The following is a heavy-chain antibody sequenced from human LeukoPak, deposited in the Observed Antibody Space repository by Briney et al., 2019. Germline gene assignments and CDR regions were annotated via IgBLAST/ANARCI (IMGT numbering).Heavy chain of an antibody. Sequence: GGSLRLSCAASGFTFSNYAMRWVRQAPGKGLEWVSSISGSGGDTFYVDSVKGRFIISRDNSRNTLYLQMHSLRAEDTAVYYCAKDRPYISSWYGCSTPWGQGTLVTVSS. CDR2: ISGSGGDT. J-gene: IGHJ5*02. V-gene: IGHV3-23*01. D-gene: IGHD2-2*01. CDR1: GFTFSNYA. CDR3: AKDRPYISSWYGCSTP.